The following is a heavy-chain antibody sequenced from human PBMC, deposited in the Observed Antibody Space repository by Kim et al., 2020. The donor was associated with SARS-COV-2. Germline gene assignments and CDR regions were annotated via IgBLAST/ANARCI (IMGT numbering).Heavy chain of an antibody. CDR3: AKYGDYLSGMDV. D-gene: IGHD4-17*01. V-gene: IGHV3-30*02. Sequence: SADSVKGRFTISRDNSKNTLYLQMNSLRAEDTAVYYCAKYGDYLSGMDVWGQGTTVTVSS. J-gene: IGHJ6*02.